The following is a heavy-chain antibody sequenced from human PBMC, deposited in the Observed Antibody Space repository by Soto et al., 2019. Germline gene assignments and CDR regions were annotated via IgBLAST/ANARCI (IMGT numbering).Heavy chain of an antibody. D-gene: IGHD6-6*01. CDR3: ARDEGEYSSSSGGYFDY. V-gene: IGHV4-31*03. CDR2: IYYSGST. Sequence: QVQLQESGPGLVKPSQTLSLTCTVSGGSISSGGYYWSWIRQHPGKGLEWIGYIYYSGSTYYNPSLKRRVTISVDTSKNQFSLKLSSVTAADTAVYYCARDEGEYSSSSGGYFDYWGQGTLVTVSS. J-gene: IGHJ4*02. CDR1: GGSISSGGYY.